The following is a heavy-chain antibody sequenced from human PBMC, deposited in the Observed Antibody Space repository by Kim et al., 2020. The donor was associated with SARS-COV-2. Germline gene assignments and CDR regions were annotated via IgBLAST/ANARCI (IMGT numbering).Heavy chain of an antibody. V-gene: IGHV4-39*01. Sequence: YNPALKSRVTKSVDPSKNQFSLKLSSVTAADTAVYYCARLTITMKNWFDPWGQGTLVTVSS. D-gene: IGHD3-22*01. J-gene: IGHJ5*02. CDR3: ARLTITMKNWFDP.